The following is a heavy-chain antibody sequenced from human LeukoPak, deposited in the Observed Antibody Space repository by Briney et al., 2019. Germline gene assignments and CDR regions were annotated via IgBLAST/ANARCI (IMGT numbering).Heavy chain of an antibody. CDR2: IYYSGST. V-gene: IGHV4-59*08. CDR3: ARAVCSSTSCYSFGGDAFDI. CDR1: GGSISSYY. D-gene: IGHD2-2*01. J-gene: IGHJ3*02. Sequence: PSETLSLTCTVPGGSISSYYWSWIRQPPGKGLEWIGYIYYSGSTYYNPSLKSRVTISVDTSKNQFSLKLSSVTAADTAVYYCARAVCSSTSCYSFGGDAFDIWGQGTMVTVSS.